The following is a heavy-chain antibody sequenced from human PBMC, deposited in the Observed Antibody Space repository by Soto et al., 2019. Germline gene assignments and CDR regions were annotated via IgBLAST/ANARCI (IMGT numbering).Heavy chain of an antibody. D-gene: IGHD2-2*02. CDR1: GGTFSSYA. Sequence: ASVKVSCKASGGTFSSYAISWVRQAPGQGLEWMGGIIPILGIANYAQKFQGRVTITADKSTSTAYMELSSLRSEDTAVYYCARAYRYIVVVPAAIQDYYYGMDVWGQGTTVTVSS. V-gene: IGHV1-69*10. J-gene: IGHJ6*02. CDR2: IIPILGIA. CDR3: ARAYRYIVVVPAAIQDYYYGMDV.